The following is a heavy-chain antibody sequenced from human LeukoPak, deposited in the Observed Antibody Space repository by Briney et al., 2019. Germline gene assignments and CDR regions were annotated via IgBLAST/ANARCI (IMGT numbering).Heavy chain of an antibody. D-gene: IGHD3-10*01. CDR3: TRRSWFGESDDY. CDR2: INHSGST. CDR1: GGSFSDYY. Sequence: SETLSLTCAVYGGSFSDYYWSWIRQPPGKGLEWIGEINHSGSTNYNPSLKSRVTISVDTSKKQLSLKVNFVTAADTAVYYCTRRSWFGESDDYWGQGTLVTVSS. V-gene: IGHV4-34*01. J-gene: IGHJ4*02.